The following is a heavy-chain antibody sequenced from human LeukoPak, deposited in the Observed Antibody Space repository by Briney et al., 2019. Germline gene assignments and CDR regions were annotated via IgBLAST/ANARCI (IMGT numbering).Heavy chain of an antibody. V-gene: IGHV3-7*01. Sequence: GGSLRLSCAASGFTFSSYWMSWVRQAPGKGLEWVANIKQDGSEKYYVDSVKGRFTISRDNAKNSLYLQMNSLRAEDTAVYYCARDLFGGPVHPFDIWGQGTMVTVSS. CDR2: IKQDGSEK. CDR3: ARDLFGGPVHPFDI. CDR1: GFTFSSYW. J-gene: IGHJ3*02. D-gene: IGHD3-10*01.